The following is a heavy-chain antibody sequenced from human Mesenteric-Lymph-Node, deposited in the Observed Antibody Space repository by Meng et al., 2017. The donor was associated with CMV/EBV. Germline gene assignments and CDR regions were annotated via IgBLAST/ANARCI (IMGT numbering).Heavy chain of an antibody. V-gene: IGHV3-48*01. Sequence: GGSLRLSCAASGFTFSSYSMNWVRQAPGKGLEWVSYISSSSSTIYYADSVKGRFTISRDSSKNTLYLQMNSLRAEDTALYYCARDSGNRAYTYVTFDYWGLGTLVTVSS. D-gene: IGHD5-18*01. J-gene: IGHJ4*02. CDR1: GFTFSSYS. CDR2: ISSSSSTI. CDR3: ARDSGNRAYTYVTFDY.